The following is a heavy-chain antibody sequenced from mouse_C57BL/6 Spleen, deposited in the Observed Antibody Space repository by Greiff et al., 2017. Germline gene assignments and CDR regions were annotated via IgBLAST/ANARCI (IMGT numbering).Heavy chain of an antibody. CDR2: IYPSDSET. D-gene: IGHD1-3*01. Sequence: QVQLQQPGAELVRPGSSVKLSCKASGYTFTSYWMDWVKQRPGQGLEWIGNIYPSDSETHYNQKFKDKATLTVDTSSSTAYMQLSSLTSEDSAVYYCARKGKDEDWFAYWGQGTLVTVSA. CDR1: GYTFTSYW. V-gene: IGHV1-61*01. J-gene: IGHJ3*01. CDR3: ARKGKDEDWFAY.